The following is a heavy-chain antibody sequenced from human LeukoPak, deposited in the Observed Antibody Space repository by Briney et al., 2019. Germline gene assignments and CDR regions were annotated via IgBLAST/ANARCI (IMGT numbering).Heavy chain of an antibody. Sequence: PGGSLRHSCAASGFTLSSYAMSWVRQPPGKGLEWIGSIYYSGSTYYNPSLKSRVTTSVDTSKNQFSLKLSSVTAADTAVYYCARHFPEPLLGITRLFRWFDPWGQGTLVTVSS. V-gene: IGHV4-39*01. CDR1: GFTLSSYA. CDR3: ARHFPEPLLGITRLFRWFDP. D-gene: IGHD1-14*01. CDR2: IYYSGST. J-gene: IGHJ5*02.